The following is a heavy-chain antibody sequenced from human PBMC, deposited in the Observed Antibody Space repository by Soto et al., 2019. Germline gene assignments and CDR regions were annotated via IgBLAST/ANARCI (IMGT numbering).Heavy chain of an antibody. D-gene: IGHD2-2*01. CDR1: GGSFSGYY. Sequence: SETLSLTCAVYGGSFSGYYWSWIRQPPGKGLEWIGEINHSGSTNYNPSLKSRVTISVDTSKNQFSLKLSSVTAADTAVYYCARGGDYCSSTSCSYNWFDPWGQGTLVTVSS. J-gene: IGHJ5*02. V-gene: IGHV4-34*01. CDR2: INHSGST. CDR3: ARGGDYCSSTSCSYNWFDP.